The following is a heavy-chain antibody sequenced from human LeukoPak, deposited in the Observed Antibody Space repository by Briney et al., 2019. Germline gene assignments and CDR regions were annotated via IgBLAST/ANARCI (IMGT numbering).Heavy chain of an antibody. CDR1: GVTFSHYG. D-gene: IGHD4-17*01. CDR3: AKDAPFLDYGGNSFDP. Sequence: PGGALRLSCTASGVTFSHYGRRWVRQAPGKGLEWVALISYDTNKKYYADSVKGGFTISRENTKKTLYLQMNSLSAEDPAVYYCAKDAPFLDYGGNSFDPWGQGTLVTVSS. V-gene: IGHV3-30*18. CDR2: ISYDTNKK. J-gene: IGHJ5*02.